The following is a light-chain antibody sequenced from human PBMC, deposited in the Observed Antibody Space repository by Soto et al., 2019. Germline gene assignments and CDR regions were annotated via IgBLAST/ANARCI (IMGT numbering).Light chain of an antibody. J-gene: IGLJ2*01. CDR3: GTWDSRLSGVL. V-gene: IGLV1-51*01. CDR1: KSNVGRNY. Sequence: QSVLTQPPSVSAAPGQTVTVSCSGNKSNVGRNYVSWYQQFPGTAPRLLIYDTNKRPSGIPGRFSGSKSGTSATLGITGLQTGDEAIYCCGTWDSRLSGVLFGGGTQLTVL. CDR2: DTN.